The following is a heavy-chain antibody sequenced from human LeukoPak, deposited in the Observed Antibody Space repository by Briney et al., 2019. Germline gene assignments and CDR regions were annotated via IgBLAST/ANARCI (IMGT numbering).Heavy chain of an antibody. CDR1: GFTFRGFA. Sequence: GGSLRLSCAASGFTFRGFAMSWVRQAPGKGLEWVSTLSHTGGTTFYADSVRGRFTISRDNSKNTLYLQINSLRAEDTAVYYCATDLLVSEFDYWGQGTLVTVSS. J-gene: IGHJ4*02. CDR2: LSHTGGTT. V-gene: IGHV3-23*01. CDR3: ATDLLVSEFDY. D-gene: IGHD3-10*01.